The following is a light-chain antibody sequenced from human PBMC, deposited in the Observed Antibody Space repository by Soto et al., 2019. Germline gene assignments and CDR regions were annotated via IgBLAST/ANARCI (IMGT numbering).Light chain of an antibody. CDR1: QSISTW. J-gene: IGKJ2*01. CDR2: KAS. Sequence: DIQMTQSPYTLSASVGDRVTITCRASQSISTWLAWYQQKPGKAPKVLVHKASSLENGVPSRFSGTGSETEFTLTFSSLQPDDFATYYCQHYKHYSESTFGQGTKLEIK. V-gene: IGKV1-5*03. CDR3: QHYKHYSEST.